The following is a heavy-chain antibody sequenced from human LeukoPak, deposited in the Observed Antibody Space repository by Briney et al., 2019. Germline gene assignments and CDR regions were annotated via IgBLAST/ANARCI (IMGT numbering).Heavy chain of an antibody. D-gene: IGHD6-19*01. V-gene: IGHV3-23*01. CDR1: GFTFSSYA. J-gene: IGHJ4*02. CDR3: ARRESLYSSAGDY. CDR2: ISGSGGST. Sequence: PGGSLRLSCAASGFTFSSYAMSWVRQAPGKGLEWVSAISGSGGSTYYADSVKGRFTISRDNSKNTLYLQMNSLRAEDTAVYYCARRESLYSSAGDYWGQGTLVTVSS.